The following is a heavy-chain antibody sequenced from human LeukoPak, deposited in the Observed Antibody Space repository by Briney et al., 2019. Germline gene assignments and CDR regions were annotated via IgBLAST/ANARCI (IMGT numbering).Heavy chain of an antibody. V-gene: IGHV3-74*01. CDR1: GFTFTSYW. Sequence: GGYLRLSCAASGFTFTSYWMHWVRQAPGKGLVWVSRIKSDESTRDYADFVKGRFTISRDNSKNTLSLQMTTLRPDDTAIYYCARDTSVGAAYFDVWGQGALVAVSS. CDR2: IKSDESTR. J-gene: IGHJ4*02. CDR3: ARDTSVGAAYFDV. D-gene: IGHD2-15*01.